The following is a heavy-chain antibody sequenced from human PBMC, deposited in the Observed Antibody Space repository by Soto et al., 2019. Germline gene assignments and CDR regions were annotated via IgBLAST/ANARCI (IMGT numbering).Heavy chain of an antibody. V-gene: IGHV1-8*01. CDR1: GYTFTSHD. Sequence: ASVKVSCKASGYTFTSHDTHWVRQATGQGREGMGWMDPNSGVTGYAQKFQGRVTMTRETSTNTAKMELSSLTSDDTAVYYCARQRKFDFWRKGLDVWGQGNQVTVSS. D-gene: IGHD3-3*01. CDR3: ARQRKFDFWRKGLDV. J-gene: IGHJ6*01. CDR2: MDPNSGVT.